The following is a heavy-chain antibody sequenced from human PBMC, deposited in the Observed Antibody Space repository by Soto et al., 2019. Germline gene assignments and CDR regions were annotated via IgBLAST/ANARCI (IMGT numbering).Heavy chain of an antibody. CDR2: ISGSGNYT. D-gene: IGHD4-4*01. CDR1: GFAFSTYS. Sequence: EVQLVESGGGLVKPGGSLKLSCAASGFAFSTYSMSWVRQAPGKGLAWVSSISGSGNYTHYSDFLRGRFTISRDNAKTSLFLQMDSLRDEDTAVYYCAREGINNYNEFYFDSWGQGTVVTVSS. J-gene: IGHJ4*02. CDR3: AREGINNYNEFYFDS. V-gene: IGHV3-21*06.